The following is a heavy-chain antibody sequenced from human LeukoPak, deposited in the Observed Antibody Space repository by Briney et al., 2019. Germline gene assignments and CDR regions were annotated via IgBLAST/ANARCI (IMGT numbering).Heavy chain of an antibody. Sequence: GGSLRLSCAASGFIFSSYAMSWVRQAPGKGLEWVSYISSSGSTIYYADSVKGRFTISRDNAKNSLYLQMNSLRAEDTAVYYCARDDSGSYYGYYYMDVWGKGTTVTVSS. CDR3: ARDDSGSYYGYYYMDV. D-gene: IGHD1-26*01. V-gene: IGHV3-48*04. J-gene: IGHJ6*03. CDR1: GFIFSSYA. CDR2: ISSSGSTI.